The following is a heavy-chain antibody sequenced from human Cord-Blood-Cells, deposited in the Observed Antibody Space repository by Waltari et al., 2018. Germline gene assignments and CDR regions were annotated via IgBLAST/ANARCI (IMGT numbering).Heavy chain of an antibody. J-gene: IGHJ6*02. CDR1: GYSISSSNW. D-gene: IGHD6-13*01. CDR2: IYYSGST. Sequence: QVQLQESGPGLVKPSDTLSLTCAVSGYSISSSNWWGWIRQPPGKGLEWIGYIYYSGSTYYNPSLKSRVTMSVDTSKNQFSLKLSSVTAVDTAVYYCARKQGSSSWYDYYYGMDVWGQGTTVTVSS. V-gene: IGHV4-28*01. CDR3: ARKQGSSSWYDYYYGMDV.